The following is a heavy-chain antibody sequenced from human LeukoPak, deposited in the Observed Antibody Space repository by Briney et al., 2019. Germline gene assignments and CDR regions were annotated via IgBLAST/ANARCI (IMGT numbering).Heavy chain of an antibody. CDR1: GGSISSGGYY. CDR3: ARANSSGYFVWTTFDY. Sequence: SETLSLTCTVSGGSISSGGYYWSWIRQHPGKGLEWIGYIYYSGSTYYNPSLKSRVTISVDTSKNQFSLKLSSVTAADTAVYYCARANSSGYFVWTTFDYWGQGTLVTVSS. J-gene: IGHJ4*02. CDR2: IYYSGST. V-gene: IGHV4-31*03. D-gene: IGHD3-22*01.